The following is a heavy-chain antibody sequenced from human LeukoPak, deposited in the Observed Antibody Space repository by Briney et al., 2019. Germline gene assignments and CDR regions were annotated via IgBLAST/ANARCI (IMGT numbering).Heavy chain of an antibody. V-gene: IGHV3-9*01. J-gene: IGHJ4*02. D-gene: IGHD4-11*01. CDR1: GFTFDDYA. Sequence: PGGSLRLSCAASGFTFDDYAMHWVRQAPGKGLEWVSGISWKSGSIGYADSVKGRFTISRDNAKNSLYLQMNSLRAEDTALYYCAKDIRYDYSRGYFDYWGQGTLVTVSS. CDR3: AKDIRYDYSRGYFDY. CDR2: ISWKSGSI.